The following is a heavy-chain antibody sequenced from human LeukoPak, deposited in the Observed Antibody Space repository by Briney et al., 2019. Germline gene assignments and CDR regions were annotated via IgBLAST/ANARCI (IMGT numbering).Heavy chain of an antibody. Sequence: PSETLSLTCTVSGGSISSGSYYWSWIRQPAGKGLEWIGRIYTSGSTNYNPSLKSRVTISVDTSKNQFSLKLSSVTAADTAVYYCGAQDGYNYDYWGQGTLVTVSS. J-gene: IGHJ4*02. CDR1: GGSISSGSYY. D-gene: IGHD5-24*01. CDR2: IYTSGST. CDR3: GAQDGYNYDY. V-gene: IGHV4-61*02.